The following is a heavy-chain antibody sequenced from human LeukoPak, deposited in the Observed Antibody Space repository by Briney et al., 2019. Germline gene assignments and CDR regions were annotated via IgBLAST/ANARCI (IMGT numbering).Heavy chain of an antibody. V-gene: IGHV3-23*01. CDR3: AKQDRFLEWLLYGSFDY. CDR1: GFTFSSYA. J-gene: IGHJ4*02. CDR2: ISGSGGST. D-gene: IGHD3-3*01. Sequence: PGGSLRLSCAASGFTFSSYAMSWVRQAPGEGLEWVSAISGSGGSTYYADSVKGRFTISRDNSKNTLYLQMNSLRAEDTAVYYCAKQDRFLEWLLYGSFDYWGQGTLVTVSS.